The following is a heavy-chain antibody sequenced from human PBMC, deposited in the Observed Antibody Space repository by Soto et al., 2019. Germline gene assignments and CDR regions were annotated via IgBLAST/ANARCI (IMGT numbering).Heavy chain of an antibody. CDR3: ARALAHWFDP. Sequence: SETLSLTCTVSGGSISSYYWSWIRQPPGKGLEWIGYIYYSGSTNYNPPLKSRVTISVDTSKNQFSLKLSSVTAADTAVYYCARALAHWFDPWGQGTLVTVSS. V-gene: IGHV4-59*01. CDR2: IYYSGST. CDR1: GGSISSYY. J-gene: IGHJ5*02.